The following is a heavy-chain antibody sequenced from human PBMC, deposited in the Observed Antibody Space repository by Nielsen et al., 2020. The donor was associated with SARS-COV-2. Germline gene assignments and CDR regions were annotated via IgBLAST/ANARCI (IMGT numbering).Heavy chain of an antibody. CDR1: GGSINSYY. CDR2: IYYSGST. J-gene: IGHJ6*02. V-gene: IGHV4-59*01. Sequence: SETLSLTCTVSGGSINSYYWSWIRQHPGKGLEWIGYIYYSGSTSYNPSLKSRVTISVDTSKNQFSLKLSSVTAADTAVYYCARVVVVPAAIPSRYYYGMDVWGQGTTVTVSS. D-gene: IGHD2-2*01. CDR3: ARVVVVPAAIPSRYYYGMDV.